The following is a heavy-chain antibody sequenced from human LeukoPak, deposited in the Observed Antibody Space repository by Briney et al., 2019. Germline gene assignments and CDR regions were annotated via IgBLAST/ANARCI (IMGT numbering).Heavy chain of an antibody. Sequence: SETLSLTCTVSGDSISSGGSYWSWIRQHPGKGLEWIGYIYYSGSTYYNPSLKSRVTISVDTSKNQFSLKLSSVTAADTAVYYCARDWDGMVDYWGQGTLVTVSS. J-gene: IGHJ4*02. CDR1: GDSISSGGSY. D-gene: IGHD1-14*01. CDR3: ARDWDGMVDY. CDR2: IYYSGST. V-gene: IGHV4-30-4*08.